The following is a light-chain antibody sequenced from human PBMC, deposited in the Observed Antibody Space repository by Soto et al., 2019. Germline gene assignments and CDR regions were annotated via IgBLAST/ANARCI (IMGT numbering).Light chain of an antibody. J-gene: IGKJ2*01. CDR2: WAS. CDR3: QQYYSDPPT. V-gene: IGKV4-1*01. Sequence: DMVMTQSPDSLPVSLGERAIINCKSSRSLLYTSTNKNYLAWYQQKLGQTPKLLIYWASTRESGVPDRFSGSGSGTDFTLTISNLQAEDVAVYYCQQYYSDPPTFGQGTKLEIK. CDR1: RSLLYTSTNKNY.